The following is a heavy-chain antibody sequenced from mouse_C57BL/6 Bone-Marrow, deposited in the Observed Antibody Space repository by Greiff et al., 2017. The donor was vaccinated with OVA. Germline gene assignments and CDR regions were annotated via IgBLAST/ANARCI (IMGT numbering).Heavy chain of an antibody. CDR1: GYTFTSYW. Sequence: QVQLQQPGAELVKPGASVKLSCKASGYTFTSYWMHWVKQRPGQGLEWIGMINPNSGSTNYNEKFKSKATLTVDKSSSTAYMQLSSLTSEDSAVYYCARALYGYDFYYFDYWGQGTTLTVSS. D-gene: IGHD2-2*01. V-gene: IGHV1-64*01. CDR2: INPNSGST. CDR3: ARALYGYDFYYFDY. J-gene: IGHJ2*01.